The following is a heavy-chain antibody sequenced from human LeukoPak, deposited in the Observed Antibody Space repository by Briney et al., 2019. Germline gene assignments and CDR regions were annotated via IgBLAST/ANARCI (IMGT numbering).Heavy chain of an antibody. D-gene: IGHD1-26*01. CDR2: IIPILGTA. Sequence: SVKVSCKASGGTFSSYAISWVRQAPGQGLEWMGGIIPILGTANYAQKFQGRVTITADESTSTAYMELRSLRSDDTAVYYCARGGSGSYYYYYYMDVWGKGTTVTVSS. J-gene: IGHJ6*03. V-gene: IGHV1-69*01. CDR3: ARGGSGSYYYYYYMDV. CDR1: GGTFSSYA.